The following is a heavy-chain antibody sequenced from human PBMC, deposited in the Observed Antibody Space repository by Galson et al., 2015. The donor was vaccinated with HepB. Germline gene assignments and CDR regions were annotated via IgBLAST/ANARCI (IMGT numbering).Heavy chain of an antibody. V-gene: IGHV3-21*04. Sequence: SLRLSCAASGFTFSSYSMNWVRQAPGKGLEWVSSISSSSSYIYYADSVKGRFTISRDNSKNTLYLQMNSLRAEDTAIYYCAKGLGERYPHGRVSDYWGQGTLVTVSS. CDR2: ISSSSSYI. CDR3: AKGLGERYPHGRVSDY. J-gene: IGHJ4*02. D-gene: IGHD3-16*01. CDR1: GFTFSSYS.